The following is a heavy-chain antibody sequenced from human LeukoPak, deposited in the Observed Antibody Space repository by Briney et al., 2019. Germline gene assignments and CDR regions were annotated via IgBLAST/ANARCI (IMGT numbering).Heavy chain of an antibody. CDR3: ARTQSQSGSYRYDFGY. Sequence: EASETLSLTCTVSGASVGSAGYYWSWIRQPPGGGLEWIGYIYYISNTNYNPSLKSRVTMSVDPSKNQFSLKLNSVTAADTAVYYCARTQSQSGSYRYDFGYWGQGTLVTVSS. CDR1: GASVGSAGYY. D-gene: IGHD1-26*01. V-gene: IGHV4-61*08. CDR2: IYYISNT. J-gene: IGHJ4*02.